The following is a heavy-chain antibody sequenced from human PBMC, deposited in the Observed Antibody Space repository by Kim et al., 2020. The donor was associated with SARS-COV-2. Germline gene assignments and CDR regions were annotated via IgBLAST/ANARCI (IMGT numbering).Heavy chain of an antibody. V-gene: IGHV3-30*18. D-gene: IGHD3-3*01. Sequence: GGSLRLSCAVSGFTFSSYGMHWVRQAPGKGLERVAVISYDGSNKYYADSVKGRFTISRDNSKNTLYLQMNSLRAEDTAAYYCSKDLGRFLEWFYGMDVRG. CDR3: SKDLGRFLEWFYGMDV. J-gene: IGHJ6*01. CDR2: ISYDGSNK. CDR1: GFTFSSYG.